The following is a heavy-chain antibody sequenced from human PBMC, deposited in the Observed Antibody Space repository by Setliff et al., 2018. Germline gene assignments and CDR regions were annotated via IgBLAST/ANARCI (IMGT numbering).Heavy chain of an antibody. CDR3: ARSPANGGHDAFDI. CDR1: GFPFSIYS. V-gene: IGHV3-21*01. D-gene: IGHD6-25*01. Sequence: GESLRLSCAASGFPFSIYSMHWVRRAPGKGLEWVSSISDSSFHIYYADSVKGRFTISRDNAKNSLYLQMNSLRADDTAVYYCARSPANGGHDAFDIWGQGTMVTVSS. J-gene: IGHJ3*02. CDR2: ISDSSFHI.